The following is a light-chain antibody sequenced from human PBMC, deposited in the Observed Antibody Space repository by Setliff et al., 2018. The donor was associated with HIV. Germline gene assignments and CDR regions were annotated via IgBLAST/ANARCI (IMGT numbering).Light chain of an antibody. V-gene: IGLV2-14*03. Sequence: SVLTQPASVSGSPGQSITISCTGTSSDVGGYNYVSWYQHHPGKAPKLMIYDVSSRPSGVSNRFSGSKSGNTASLTISGLQAEDEADYYCSSYTSNARVFGTGTKVTVL. CDR2: DVS. CDR1: SSDVGGYNY. J-gene: IGLJ1*01. CDR3: SSYTSNARV.